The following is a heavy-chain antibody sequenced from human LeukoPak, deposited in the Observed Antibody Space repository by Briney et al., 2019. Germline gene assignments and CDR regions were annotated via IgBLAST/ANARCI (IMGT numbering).Heavy chain of an antibody. D-gene: IGHD3-22*01. J-gene: IGHJ4*02. CDR3: ARETYYYDSSGYPDY. V-gene: IGHV3-48*03. CDR2: ISSSGSTV. CDR1: GFTFSSYE. Sequence: GGSLRLSCAASGFTFSSYEMNWVRQAPGKGLEWVSYISSSGSTVYYADSVKGRFTISRDNAKNSLYLQMNSLRAEDTAVYYCARETYYYDSSGYPDYWGQGTLVTVSS.